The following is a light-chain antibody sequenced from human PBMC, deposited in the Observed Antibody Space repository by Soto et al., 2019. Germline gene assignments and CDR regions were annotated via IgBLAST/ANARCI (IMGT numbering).Light chain of an antibody. V-gene: IGKV3-15*01. CDR3: QQYNNWPRT. Sequence: EIVMTQSPATLSVSPGERATLSCRASQSVTSNVAWYQQKPGQAPRLLIYGASARATGIPARFSGSGSGTEFTLTISNLQSADFAVYYCQQYNNWPRTFGQGTKVDIK. CDR2: GAS. J-gene: IGKJ1*01. CDR1: QSVTSN.